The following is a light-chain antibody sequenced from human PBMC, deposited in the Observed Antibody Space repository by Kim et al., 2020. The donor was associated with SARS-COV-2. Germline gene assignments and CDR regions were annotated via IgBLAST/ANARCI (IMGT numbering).Light chain of an antibody. CDR1: TGAVTSGNY. V-gene: IGLV7-43*01. J-gene: IGLJ3*02. Sequence: GGTVTLTCASNTGAVTSGNYPNWFQQKPGQAPRPLIYGTNNKHSWTPARFSGSLLGDKAALTLSGVQPEDEAEYHCLLYYGGAQLVFGGGTQLTVL. CDR2: GTN. CDR3: LLYYGGAQLV.